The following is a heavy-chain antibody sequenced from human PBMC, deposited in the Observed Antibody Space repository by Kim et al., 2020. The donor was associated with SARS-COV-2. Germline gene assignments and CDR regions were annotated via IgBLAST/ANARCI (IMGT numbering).Heavy chain of an antibody. Sequence: GNTKYSEKFQGRVTITRDTSASTAYMELSSLGSEDTAVYYCARDQGVGDYWGQGALVTVSS. D-gene: IGHD1-26*01. J-gene: IGHJ4*02. CDR3: ARDQGVGDY. CDR2: GNT. V-gene: IGHV1-3*01.